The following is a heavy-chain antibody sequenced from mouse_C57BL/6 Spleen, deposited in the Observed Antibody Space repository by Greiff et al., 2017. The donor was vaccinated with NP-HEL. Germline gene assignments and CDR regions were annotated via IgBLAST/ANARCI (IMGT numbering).Heavy chain of an antibody. CDR1: GYSFTDYN. Sequence: VQLKQSGPELVKPGASVKISCKASGYSFTDYNMNWVKQSNGKSLEWIGVINPNYGTTSYNQKFKGKATLTVDQSSSTAYMQLNSLTSEDSAVYYCARVRLYFLYWYFDVWGTGTTVTVSS. CDR2: INPNYGTT. J-gene: IGHJ1*03. D-gene: IGHD1-1*01. V-gene: IGHV1-39*01. CDR3: ARVRLYFLYWYFDV.